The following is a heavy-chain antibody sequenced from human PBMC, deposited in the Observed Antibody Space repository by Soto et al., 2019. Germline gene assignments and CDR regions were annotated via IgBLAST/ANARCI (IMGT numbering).Heavy chain of an antibody. CDR1: GGSISSGGYY. CDR3: ARAHYSRTWYVDWFAP. D-gene: IGHD6-13*01. Sequence: QVQLQESGPGLVKPSQTLSLTCTVSGGSISSGGYYWSWIRQHPGKGLEWIGYIDYSGSTYYNPSLRSRFTRAVDTSKNQFSLKVNSVTAADTAVYYCARAHYSRTWYVDWFAPWGQGTPVTVSS. CDR2: IDYSGST. V-gene: IGHV4-31*03. J-gene: IGHJ5*02.